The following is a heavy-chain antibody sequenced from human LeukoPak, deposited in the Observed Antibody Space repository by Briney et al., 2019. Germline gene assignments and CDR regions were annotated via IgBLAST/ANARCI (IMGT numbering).Heavy chain of an antibody. V-gene: IGHV1-2*02. J-gene: IGHJ4*02. CDR3: ARAPEDSSGYYYLSFDY. CDR1: GYTFTGYY. Sequence: ASVKVSCKASGYTFTGYYMHWVRQAPGQGLEWMGWINPNSGGTNYAQKFQGRVTMTRDTSISTAYMELSRLRSDDTAVYYCARAPEDSSGYYYLSFDYWGQGTLVTVSS. D-gene: IGHD3-22*01. CDR2: INPNSGGT.